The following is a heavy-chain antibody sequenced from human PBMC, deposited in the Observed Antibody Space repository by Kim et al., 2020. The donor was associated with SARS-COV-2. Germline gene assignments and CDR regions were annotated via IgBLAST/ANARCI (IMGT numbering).Heavy chain of an antibody. D-gene: IGHD2-15*01. CDR1: GFTFSSYG. V-gene: IGHV3-33*01. J-gene: IGHJ4*02. CDR2: IWYDGSNK. Sequence: GGSLRLSCAASGFTFSSYGMHWVRQAPGKGLEWVAVIWYDGSNKYYADSVKGRFTISRDNSKNTLYLQMNSLRAEDTAVYYCARCQSKVVGAFDYWGQGTLVTVSS. CDR3: ARCQSKVVGAFDY.